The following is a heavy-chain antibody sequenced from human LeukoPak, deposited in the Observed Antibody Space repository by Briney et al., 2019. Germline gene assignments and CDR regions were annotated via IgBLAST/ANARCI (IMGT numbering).Heavy chain of an antibody. D-gene: IGHD1-26*01. CDR1: NYSISSGYY. CDR3: ARDEGIVGAYFDY. J-gene: IGHJ4*02. Sequence: SETLSLTCTVSNYSISSGYYWGWIRQPPGKGLEWIGTIHHSGSTYYNPSLKSRVTISIDTSKNQFSLKLSSVTAADTAVYYCARDEGIVGAYFDYWGQGALVTVSS. V-gene: IGHV4-38-2*02. CDR2: IHHSGST.